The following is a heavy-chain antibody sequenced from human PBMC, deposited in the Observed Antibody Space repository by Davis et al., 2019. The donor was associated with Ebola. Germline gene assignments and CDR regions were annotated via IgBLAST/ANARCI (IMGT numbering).Heavy chain of an antibody. J-gene: IGHJ4*02. V-gene: IGHV1-18*01. CDR3: AGEITMIEGGGPFDY. Sequence: AASVKVSCKASGYTFTSYGISWVRQAPGQGLEWMGCISPYNGNTNYAQKLQGRVTMSTDTSTSTAYMELRSLRSYDTAVYYCAGEITMIEGGGPFDYWGQGTLVTVSS. CDR1: GYTFTSYG. CDR2: ISPYNGNT. D-gene: IGHD3-22*01.